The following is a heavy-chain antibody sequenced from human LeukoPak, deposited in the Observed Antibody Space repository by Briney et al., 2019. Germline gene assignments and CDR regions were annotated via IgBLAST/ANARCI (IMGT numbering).Heavy chain of an antibody. D-gene: IGHD6-13*01. CDR3: AKELYSSSWYNWSDP. Sequence: PGGSLRLSCAASGFTFDDYAMHWVRQAPGKGLEWVSGISWNSGSIGYADSVKGRFTISRDNAKNSLYLQMNSLRAEDTALYYCAKELYSSSWYNWSDPWGQGTLVTVSS. CDR2: ISWNSGSI. J-gene: IGHJ5*02. V-gene: IGHV3-9*01. CDR1: GFTFDDYA.